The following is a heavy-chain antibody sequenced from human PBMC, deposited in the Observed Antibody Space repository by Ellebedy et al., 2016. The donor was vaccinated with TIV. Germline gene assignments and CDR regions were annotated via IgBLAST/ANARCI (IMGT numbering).Heavy chain of an antibody. CDR3: AKGESILRYFDWLTH. J-gene: IGHJ5*02. V-gene: IGHV3-30*18. CDR2: ISYDGSNK. D-gene: IGHD3-9*01. Sequence: GGSLRLXCAASGFTFSSYGVHWVRQAPGKGLEWVAVISYDGSNKYYADSVKGRFTISRDNSKNTLYLQMNSLRAEDTAVYYCAKGESILRYFDWLTHWGQGTLVTVSS. CDR1: GFTFSSYG.